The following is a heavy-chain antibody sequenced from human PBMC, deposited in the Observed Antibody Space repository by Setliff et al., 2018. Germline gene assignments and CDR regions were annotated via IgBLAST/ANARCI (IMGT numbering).Heavy chain of an antibody. CDR1: GDSINSGHY. D-gene: IGHD4-17*01. J-gene: IGHJ3*02. Sequence: ETLSLTCVVSGDSINSGHYWGWIRQTPGKGLEWIGSMYHSRNTYYNPSLKSRVTILEDTSKNQFSLKLTSVTAADTAVYYCARDAGDGYGVDAYAGGAFDIWGQGTVVTVSS. CDR2: MYHSRNT. V-gene: IGHV4-38-2*02. CDR3: ARDAGDGYGVDAYAGGAFDI.